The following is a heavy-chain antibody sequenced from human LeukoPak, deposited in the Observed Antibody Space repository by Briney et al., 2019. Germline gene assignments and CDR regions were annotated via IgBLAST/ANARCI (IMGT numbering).Heavy chain of an antibody. Sequence: SETLSLTCTVPGGSISSGGYYWSWIRQHPGKGLEWIGYIYYSGSTYYNPSLKSRVTISVDTSKNQFSLKLSSVTAADTAVYYCARATYYDILTPSNWLDPWGQGTLVTVSS. J-gene: IGHJ5*02. CDR2: IYYSGST. D-gene: IGHD3-9*01. V-gene: IGHV4-31*03. CDR3: ARATYYDILTPSNWLDP. CDR1: GGSISSGGYY.